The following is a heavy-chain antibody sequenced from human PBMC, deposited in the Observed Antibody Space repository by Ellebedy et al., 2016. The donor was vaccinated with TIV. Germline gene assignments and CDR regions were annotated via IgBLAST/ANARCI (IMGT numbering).Heavy chain of an antibody. CDR3: ARDGGVGEDWFDP. Sequence: ASVKVSCRASGYTFTGYYMHWVRQAPGQGLEWMGWINPNSGGTNYAQKFQGRVTMTRDTSISPAYMELSRLRSEDTAVYYCARDGGVGEDWFDPWGQGTQVTVSS. J-gene: IGHJ5*02. CDR2: INPNSGGT. V-gene: IGHV1-2*02. D-gene: IGHD3-10*01. CDR1: GYTFTGYY.